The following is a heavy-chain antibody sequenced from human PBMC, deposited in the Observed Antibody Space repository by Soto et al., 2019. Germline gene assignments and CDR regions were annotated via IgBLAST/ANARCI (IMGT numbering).Heavy chain of an antibody. J-gene: IGHJ4*02. CDR3: AGTRRWLSFDS. CDR1: GGSISTDY. Sequence: SETLPLTCTVSGGSISTDYWSWIRQPPGKGLEWIGNIYYSGSTNYNPSLKSRVTISLDTSKNEFSLKLSSVTAADTAVYYCAGTRRWLSFDSWGPGTLDTV. CDR2: IYYSGST. V-gene: IGHV4-59*01. D-gene: IGHD3-22*01.